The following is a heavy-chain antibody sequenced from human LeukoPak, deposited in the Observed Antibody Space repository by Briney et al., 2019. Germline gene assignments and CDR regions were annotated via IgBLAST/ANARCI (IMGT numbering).Heavy chain of an antibody. Sequence: ASVKVSCKASGYTFTSHFMHWVRQAPGQGLEWMGIINPRGGSASYTQKFQGRVTMTTDTSTSTAYMELRSLRSDDTAVYYCARVAVRVSTYSSSWYYFDYWGQGTLVTVSS. J-gene: IGHJ4*02. D-gene: IGHD6-13*01. V-gene: IGHV1-46*01. CDR2: INPRGGSA. CDR3: ARVAVRVSTYSSSWYYFDY. CDR1: GYTFTSHF.